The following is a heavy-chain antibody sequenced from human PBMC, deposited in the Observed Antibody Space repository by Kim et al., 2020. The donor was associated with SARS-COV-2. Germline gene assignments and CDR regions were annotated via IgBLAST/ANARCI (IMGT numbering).Heavy chain of an antibody. CDR2: YN. J-gene: IGHJ4*02. CDR3: ARDFYGADY. Sequence: YNDYAVSVKSRITINPDTSKNQFSLQLNSVTPEDTAVYYCARDFYGADYWGQGTLVTVSS. V-gene: IGHV6-1*01. D-gene: IGHD4-17*01.